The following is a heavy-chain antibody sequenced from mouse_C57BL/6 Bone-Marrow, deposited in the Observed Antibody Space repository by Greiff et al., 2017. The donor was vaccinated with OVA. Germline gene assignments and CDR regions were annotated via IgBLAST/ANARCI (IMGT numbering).Heavy chain of an antibody. Sequence: QVQLQQPGAELVLPGASVKLSCQASGYTFTSYWMHWVKQRPGQGLEWLGEIDPSDSYTHYNQTLKGKSTLTVAKSYSTAYMQLSSLTSYDSAVYDCARGARDYWGQGTAVTVSA. CDR3: ARGARDY. J-gene: IGHJ4*01. CDR2: IDPSDSYT. CDR1: GYTFTSYW. V-gene: IGHV1-69*01.